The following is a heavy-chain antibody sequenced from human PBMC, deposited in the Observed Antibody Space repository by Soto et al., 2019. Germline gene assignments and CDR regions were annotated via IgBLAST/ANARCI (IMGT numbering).Heavy chain of an antibody. V-gene: IGHV4-39*01. Sequence: QLQLQESGPGLVKPSETLSLTCSVSGGSISSSSYFWGWIRQPPGKGLEWIGSIYYSGSTFYNPSLKDRGPRFVGPAQKPFPPEPGPCARGGPGLLYCARHPSDFWFDPWGQGTLVTVSS. D-gene: IGHD2-21*02. CDR2: IYYSGST. CDR3: ARHPSDFWFDP. J-gene: IGHJ5*02. CDR1: GGSISSSSYF.